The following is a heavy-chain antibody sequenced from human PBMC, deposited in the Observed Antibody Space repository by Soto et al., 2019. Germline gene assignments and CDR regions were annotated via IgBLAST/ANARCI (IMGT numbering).Heavy chain of an antibody. V-gene: IGHV4-4*02. CDR1: GGSISSSKW. J-gene: IGHJ2*01. Sequence: QLQLQESGPGLVKPSGTLSLTCGVSGGSISSSKWWTWVRQPPGKGPEWIGEIYHSGSTNYNPSLTSRVTTALDKSNNQFSLTLTSVTAADTAVYYCASQDYGSSTDASFLVNGYFDLWGRGILVTVSS. CDR2: IYHSGST. CDR3: ASQDYGSSTDASFLVNGYFDL. D-gene: IGHD6-6*01.